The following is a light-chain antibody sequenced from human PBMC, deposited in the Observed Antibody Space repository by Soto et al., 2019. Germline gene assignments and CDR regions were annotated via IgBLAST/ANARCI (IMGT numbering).Light chain of an antibody. CDR3: LQDYNYPWT. CDR1: QDISNY. V-gene: IGKV1-33*01. J-gene: IGKJ1*01. CDR2: DAS. Sequence: DIPITQSPSSLSASVGDRVTITCQASQDISNYLNWYQQKPGKAPKLLIYDASNLETGVPSRFSGSGSGTDFTFTISSLQPEDFATYYCLQDYNYPWTFGQGTKVETK.